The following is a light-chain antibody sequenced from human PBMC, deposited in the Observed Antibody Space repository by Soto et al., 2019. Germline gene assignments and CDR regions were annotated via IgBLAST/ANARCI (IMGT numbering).Light chain of an antibody. CDR3: QQYESSPHT. CDR2: GAS. CDR1: QSVSSNY. V-gene: IGKV3-20*01. J-gene: IGKJ2*01. Sequence: EIVLTQSPGTLSLSPGERATLSCRASQSVSSNYLAWYQQKPGQTPRLLIYGASSRATGIPDRFSGSRSGTDVTLTISRLEPEDFVVYYCQQYESSPHTFGQGTKLEIK.